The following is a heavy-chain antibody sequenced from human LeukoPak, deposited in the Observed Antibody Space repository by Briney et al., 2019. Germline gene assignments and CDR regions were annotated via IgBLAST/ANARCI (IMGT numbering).Heavy chain of an antibody. Sequence: GGSLRLSCTASGFTFGDYAMSWVRQAPGKGLEWVGFIRSKAYGGTTEYAASVKGRFTISRDDSKSIAYLQMNSLKTEDTAVYYCTAHPTFYYYDSSGWYFDYWGQGTLVTVSS. V-gene: IGHV3-49*04. CDR3: TAHPTFYYYDSSGWYFDY. J-gene: IGHJ4*02. CDR2: IRSKAYGGTT. CDR1: GFTFGDYA. D-gene: IGHD3-22*01.